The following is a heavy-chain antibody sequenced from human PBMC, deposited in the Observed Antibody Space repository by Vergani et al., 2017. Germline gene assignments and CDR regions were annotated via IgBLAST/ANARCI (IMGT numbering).Heavy chain of an antibody. CDR2: IYYSGST. CDR3: ARVTYDYVWGTSGYFDL. D-gene: IGHD3-16*01. Sequence: QLQLQESGPGLVKPSETLSLTCTVSGGSISSSSYYWGWIRQPPGKGLEWIGSIYYSGSTYYNPSLKSRVTISVDTSKNQFSLKLSSVTAAYTAVYYCARVTYDYVWGTSGYFDLWGRGTLVTVSS. V-gene: IGHV4-39*07. CDR1: GGSISSSSYY. J-gene: IGHJ2*01.